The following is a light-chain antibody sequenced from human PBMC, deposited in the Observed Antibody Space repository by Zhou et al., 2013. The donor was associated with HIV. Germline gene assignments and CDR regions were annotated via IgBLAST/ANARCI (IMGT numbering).Light chain of an antibody. Sequence: DIQVTQSPSSLSASVGDRITITCRASQDISSYLAWYQQKPGKVPELLIYSASALQSGVPSRFSGSGSGTEFTLTISSLQPEDFATYYCLQHNSYPWTFGQGTKVE. CDR1: QDISSY. CDR2: SAS. V-gene: IGKV1-27*01. J-gene: IGKJ1*01. CDR3: LQHNSYPWT.